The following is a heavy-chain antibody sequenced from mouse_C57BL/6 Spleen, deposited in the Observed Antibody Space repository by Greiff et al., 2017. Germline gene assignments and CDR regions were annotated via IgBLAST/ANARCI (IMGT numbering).Heavy chain of an antibody. V-gene: IGHV1-15*01. CDR1: GYTFTDYE. CDR2: IDPETGGT. CDR3: TRWNY. J-gene: IGHJ2*01. Sequence: QVQLKESGAELVRPGASVTLSCKASGYTFTDYEMHWVKQTPVHGLEWIGAIDPETGGTAYNQKFKGKAILTADKSSSTAYMELRSLTSEDSAVYYCTRWNYWGQGTTLTVSS.